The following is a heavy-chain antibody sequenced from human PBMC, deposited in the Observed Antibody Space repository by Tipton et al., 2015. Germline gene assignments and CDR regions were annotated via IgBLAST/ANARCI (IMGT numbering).Heavy chain of an antibody. CDR1: GGSISSSSYY. D-gene: IGHD1-26*01. V-gene: IGHV4-39*01. Sequence: TLSLTCTVSGGSISSSSYYWGWIRQPPGKGLVWIGSIYYSGSTYYNPSLKSRVTISVDMSKNQFSLKLSSVTAADTAVYYCASHSISYYGVYNWFDPWGQGTLVTVSS. CDR3: ASHSISYYGVYNWFDP. J-gene: IGHJ5*02. CDR2: IYYSGST.